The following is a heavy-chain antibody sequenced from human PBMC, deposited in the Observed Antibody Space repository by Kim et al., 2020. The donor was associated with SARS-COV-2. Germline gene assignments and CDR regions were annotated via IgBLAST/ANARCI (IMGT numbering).Heavy chain of an antibody. J-gene: IGHJ4*02. Sequence: ASVKVSCKASGYTFTSYDINWVRQATGQGLEWMGWMNPNSGNTGYAQKFQGRVTMTRNTSISTAYMELSSLRSEDTAVYYCARGRSSYYYDSSGYYFLNYWGQGTLVTVSS. CDR2: MNPNSGNT. D-gene: IGHD3-22*01. V-gene: IGHV1-8*01. CDR1: GYTFTSYD. CDR3: ARGRSSYYYDSSGYYFLNY.